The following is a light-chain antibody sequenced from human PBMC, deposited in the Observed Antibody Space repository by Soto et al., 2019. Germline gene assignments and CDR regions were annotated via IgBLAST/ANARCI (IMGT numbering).Light chain of an antibody. V-gene: IGLV2-14*01. Sequence: QSALTQPASVSGSPGQSITISCTGTSSDVGGYNYVSWYQQHPGKAPKLMIYDVSNRPSGVSNRFSGSKSGNTASLTISGLQAEEDDDYYCSSYKSSSTYVVFGGGTKVTVL. CDR2: DVS. J-gene: IGLJ2*01. CDR3: SSYKSSSTYVV. CDR1: SSDVGGYNY.